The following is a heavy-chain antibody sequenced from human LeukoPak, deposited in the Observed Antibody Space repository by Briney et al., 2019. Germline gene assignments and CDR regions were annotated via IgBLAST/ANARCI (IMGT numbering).Heavy chain of an antibody. CDR3: ARGNSNYDFWSGYYPPLNWFDP. CDR2: IYYSGST. J-gene: IGHJ5*02. CDR1: GGSISSYY. Sequence: SETLSLTCTVSGGSISSYYWSWIRQPPGKGLEWIGYIYYSGSTNYNPSLKSRVTISVDASKNQFSLKLSSVTAADTAVYYCARGNSNYDFWSGYYPPLNWFDPWGQGTLVTVSS. V-gene: IGHV4-59*01. D-gene: IGHD3-3*01.